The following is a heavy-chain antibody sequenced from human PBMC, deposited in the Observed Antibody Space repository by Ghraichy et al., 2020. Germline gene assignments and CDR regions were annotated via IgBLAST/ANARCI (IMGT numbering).Heavy chain of an antibody. V-gene: IGHV3-21*01. CDR2: ISSSSSYI. J-gene: IGHJ4*02. Sequence: GGSLRLSCAASGFTFSSYSMNWVRQAPGKGLEWVSSISSSSSYIYYADSVKGRFTISRDNAKNSLYLQMNSLRAEDTAVYYCARDSRGWTGIVVVPADFDYWGQGTLVTVSS. CDR3: ARDSRGWTGIVVVPADFDY. CDR1: GFTFSSYS. D-gene: IGHD2-2*01.